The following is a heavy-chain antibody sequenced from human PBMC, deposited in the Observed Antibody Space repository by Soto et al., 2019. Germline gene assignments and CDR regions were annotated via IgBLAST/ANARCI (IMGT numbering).Heavy chain of an antibody. CDR3: ARGKRGMKSIDP. CDR1: GGSFSGYY. J-gene: IGHJ5*02. Sequence: KPSETLSLTCAVYGGSFSGYYWSWIRQPPGKGLEWIGEINHSGSTNYNPSLKSRVTISVDTSKNQFSLKLSSVTAADTAVYYCARGKRGMKSIDPWGQGTLVTVSS. V-gene: IGHV4-34*01. CDR2: INHSGST.